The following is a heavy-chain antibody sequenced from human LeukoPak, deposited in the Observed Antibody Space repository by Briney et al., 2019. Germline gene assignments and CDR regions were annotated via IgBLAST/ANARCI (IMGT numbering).Heavy chain of an antibody. CDR2: IIPILGIA. J-gene: IGHJ4*02. CDR3: ARGPGRYSSGWYNDY. D-gene: IGHD6-19*01. CDR1: GYTFTSYD. Sequence: SVKVSCKASGYTFTSYDISWVRQAPGQGLEWMGRIIPILGIANYAQKFQGRVTITADKSTSTAYMELSSLRSEDTAVYYCARGPGRYSSGWYNDYWGQGTLVTVSS. V-gene: IGHV1-69*04.